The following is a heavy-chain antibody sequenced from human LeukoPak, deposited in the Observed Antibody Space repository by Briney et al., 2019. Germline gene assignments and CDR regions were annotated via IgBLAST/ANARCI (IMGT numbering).Heavy chain of an antibody. CDR1: GYTFTSYG. CDR3: ARLMPSGWYPTAGRFDY. D-gene: IGHD6-19*01. V-gene: IGHV1-69*13. J-gene: IGHJ4*02. CDR2: IIPIFGTA. Sequence: ASVKVSCKASGYTFTSYGISWVRQAPGQGLEWMGGIIPIFGTANYAQKFQGRVTITADESTSTAYMELSSLRSEDTAVYYCARLMPSGWYPTAGRFDYWGQGTLVTVSS.